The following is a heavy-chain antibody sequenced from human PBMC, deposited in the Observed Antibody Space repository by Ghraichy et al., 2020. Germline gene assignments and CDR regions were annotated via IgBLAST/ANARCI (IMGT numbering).Heavy chain of an antibody. CDR2: IYSGGST. J-gene: IGHJ6*02. CDR3: VQMGDFWSGAHETDYYYYGMDV. CDR1: GFTVSSNY. D-gene: IGHD3-3*01. Sequence: GGSLRLSCAASGFTVSSNYMSWVRQAPGKGLEWVSVIYSGGSTYYADSVKGRFTISRDNSKNTLYLQMNSLRAEDTAVYYCVQMGDFWSGAHETDYYYYGMDVWGQGTTVTVSS. V-gene: IGHV3-53*01.